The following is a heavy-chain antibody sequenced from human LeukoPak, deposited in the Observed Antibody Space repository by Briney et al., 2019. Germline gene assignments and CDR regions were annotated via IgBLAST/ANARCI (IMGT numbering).Heavy chain of an antibody. CDR1: GGSISSSNW. D-gene: IGHD3-22*01. CDR2: IYHSGST. V-gene: IGHV4-4*02. Sequence: PSQTLSLTCAVSGGSISSSNWWSWVRQPPGKGLEWIGEIYHSGSTNYNPSLKSRVTISLDKSKNQFSLKLSSVTAADTAVYYCARDKIGNMDVWGKGTTVTVSS. J-gene: IGHJ6*03. CDR3: ARDKIGNMDV.